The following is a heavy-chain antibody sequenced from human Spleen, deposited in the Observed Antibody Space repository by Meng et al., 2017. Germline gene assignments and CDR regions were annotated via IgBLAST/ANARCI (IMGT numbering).Heavy chain of an antibody. D-gene: IGHD6-19*01. CDR3: AREALAVAAAPFDY. CDR2: IYHSGST. Sequence: SETLSLTCTVSGGSISHYYWSWIRQPPGKELEWIGYIYHSGSTNYNPSLKSRVTISIDTAKTQFSLKLNSVTAADTAVYYCAREALAVAAAPFDYWGQGTLVTVSS. J-gene: IGHJ4*02. CDR1: GGSISHYY. V-gene: IGHV4-59*01.